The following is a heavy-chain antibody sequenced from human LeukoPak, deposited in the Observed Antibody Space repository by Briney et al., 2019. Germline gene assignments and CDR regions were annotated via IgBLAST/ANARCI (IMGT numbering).Heavy chain of an antibody. Sequence: PGRSLRLSCAASGFTFSSYGMHWVRQAPGKGLEWVAVISYDGSNKYYADSVKGRFTISRDNSKNTLYLQMNSLRAEDTAVYYCAKDHLLTGKLGAFDIWGQGTMVTVSS. V-gene: IGHV3-30*18. CDR1: GFTFSSYG. CDR2: ISYDGSNK. D-gene: IGHD1-20*01. J-gene: IGHJ3*02. CDR3: AKDHLLTGKLGAFDI.